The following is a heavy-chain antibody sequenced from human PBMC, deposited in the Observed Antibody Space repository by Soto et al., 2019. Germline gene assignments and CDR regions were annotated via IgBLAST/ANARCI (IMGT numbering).Heavy chain of an antibody. J-gene: IGHJ6*02. Sequence: SVKVSCKASGGTFSSYAISWVRQAPGQGLEWMGGIIPIFGTANYAQKFQGRVTITADESTSTAYMELSSLRSEDTAVYYCAVRGYSSSWPDYYYYGMDVWGQGTTVTVSS. D-gene: IGHD6-13*01. CDR2: IIPIFGTA. V-gene: IGHV1-69*13. CDR3: AVRGYSSSWPDYYYYGMDV. CDR1: GGTFSSYA.